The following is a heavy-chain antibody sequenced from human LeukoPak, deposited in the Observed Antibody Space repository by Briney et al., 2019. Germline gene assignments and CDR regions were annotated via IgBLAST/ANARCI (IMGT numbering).Heavy chain of an antibody. V-gene: IGHV3-33*06. CDR2: IWYDGSNK. Sequence: GRSLRLSCAASGFTFSSYGMHWVRQAPGKGLEWVAVIWYDGSNKYYADSVKGRFTISRDNSKNTLYLQMNSLRAEDTAVYYCAKDPGTVTTYYFDYWGQGTLVTVSS. J-gene: IGHJ4*02. CDR1: GFTFSSYG. D-gene: IGHD4-11*01. CDR3: AKDPGTVTTYYFDY.